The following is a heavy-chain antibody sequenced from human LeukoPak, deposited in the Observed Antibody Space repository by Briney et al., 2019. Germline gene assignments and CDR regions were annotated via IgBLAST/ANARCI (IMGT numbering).Heavy chain of an antibody. CDR1: GGSISSYY. Sequence: SETLSLTCTVSGGSISSYYWSWIRQPPGKGLEWIGYIYYSGSTYYNPSLKSRVTISVDTSKNQFSLKLSSVTAADTAVYYCASRESQYSSSWPDAFDIWGQGTMVTVSS. D-gene: IGHD6-13*01. CDR2: IYYSGST. J-gene: IGHJ3*02. CDR3: ASRESQYSSSWPDAFDI. V-gene: IGHV4-30-4*01.